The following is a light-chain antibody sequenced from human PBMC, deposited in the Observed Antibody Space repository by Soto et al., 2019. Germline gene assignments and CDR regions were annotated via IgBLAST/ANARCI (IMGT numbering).Light chain of an antibody. V-gene: IGLV4-69*01. CDR1: SGHSSYA. Sequence: QPVLTQSPSASASLGASVKLTCTLSSGHSSYAIAWHQQQPEKGPRYLMKVNSDGSHSKGDGIPDRFSGSSSGAERFPTISSLQSEDEADYYCQTWGTGPSVVFGGGTKVTVL. J-gene: IGLJ2*01. CDR2: VNSDGSH. CDR3: QTWGTGPSVV.